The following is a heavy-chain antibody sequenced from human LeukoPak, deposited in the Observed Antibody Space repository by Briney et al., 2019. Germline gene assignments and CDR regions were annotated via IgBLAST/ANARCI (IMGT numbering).Heavy chain of an antibody. J-gene: IGHJ4*02. CDR1: GFTFSDYY. CDR2: ISSSGSTI. CDR3: AKDLRYIAVAGPTFDY. V-gene: IGHV3-11*01. D-gene: IGHD6-19*01. Sequence: GGSLRLSCAASGFTFSDYYMSWIRQAPGKGLEWVSYISSSGSTIYYADSVKGRFTISRDNAKNSLYLQMNSLRAEDTAVYYCAKDLRYIAVAGPTFDYWGQGTLVTVSS.